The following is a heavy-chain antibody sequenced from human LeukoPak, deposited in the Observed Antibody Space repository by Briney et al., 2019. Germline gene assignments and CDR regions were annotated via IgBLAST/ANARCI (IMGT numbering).Heavy chain of an antibody. J-gene: IGHJ4*02. CDR3: ARGGYGAYMG. CDR1: GFTFTNHW. Sequence: PGGSLRLSCVTSGFTFTNHWMSWVRQAPGKGLVWVSGIKSDGAGTSYVDSVKGRFTISRDNAKNTLDLQMNSLRAEDTAVYYCARGGYGAYMGWGQGMLVTVSS. D-gene: IGHD4-17*01. CDR2: IKSDGAGT. V-gene: IGHV3-74*01.